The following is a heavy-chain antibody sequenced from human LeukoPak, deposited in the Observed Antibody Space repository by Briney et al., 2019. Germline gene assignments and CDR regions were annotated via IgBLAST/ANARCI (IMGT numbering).Heavy chain of an antibody. Sequence: QAGGSLRLSCAASGFTFSSYAMHWVRQAPGKGLEWVAVISYDGTDKHYADSVKRRFTISRDNSKNTLFLQMNSLRTEDTAVYYCARVRLRATYYYYYMDVWGKGTTVTVSS. CDR1: GFTFSSYA. CDR3: ARVRLRATYYYYYMDV. CDR2: ISYDGTDK. D-gene: IGHD1-26*01. V-gene: IGHV3-30*04. J-gene: IGHJ6*03.